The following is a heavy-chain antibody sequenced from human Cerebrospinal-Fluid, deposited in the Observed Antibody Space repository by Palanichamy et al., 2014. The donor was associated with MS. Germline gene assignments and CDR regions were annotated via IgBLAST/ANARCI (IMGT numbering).Heavy chain of an antibody. CDR3: AGPVWAGSPNWNPWFGVDV. D-gene: IGHD1-1*01. CDR1: GYTFTDNA. J-gene: IGHJ6*02. V-gene: IGHV1-3*01. Sequence: QVQFVQSGAEVKKPGASVKVSCKASGYTFTDNAMHWVRQAPGQGLEWMGWINVGDGNTKYSQKFQGRVTITRDTSANTAYMALSSLRSEDTAVYYCAGPVWAGSPNWNPWFGVDVWGQGTTVTVSS. CDR2: INVGDGNT.